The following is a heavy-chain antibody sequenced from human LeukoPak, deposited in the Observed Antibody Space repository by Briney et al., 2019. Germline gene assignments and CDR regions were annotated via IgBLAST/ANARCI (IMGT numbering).Heavy chain of an antibody. V-gene: IGHV3-48*03. Sequence: GGSLRLSCAASGFTFSSYEMNWVRQAPGKGLEWVSYISSSGSTIYYADSVKGRFTISRDNAKNSLYLQMNSLRAEDTAVYYCAEDLDQNYYDSSGLLMGYWGQGTLVTVSS. CDR3: AEDLDQNYYDSSGLLMGY. CDR2: ISSSGSTI. CDR1: GFTFSSYE. D-gene: IGHD3-22*01. J-gene: IGHJ4*02.